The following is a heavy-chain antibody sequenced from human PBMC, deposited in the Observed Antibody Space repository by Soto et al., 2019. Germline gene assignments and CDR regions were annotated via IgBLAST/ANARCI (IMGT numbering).Heavy chain of an antibody. CDR1: GGSISSGDYY. CDR3: ARDNILGILYGGMDV. D-gene: IGHD3-3*01. Sequence: PSETLSLTCTVSGGSISSGDYYWSWIRQPPGKGLEWIGYIYYSGSTYYNPSLKSRVTISVDTSKNQFSLKLSSVTAADTAVYYCARDNILGILYGGMDVWGQGTKVTVS. CDR2: IYYSGST. V-gene: IGHV4-30-4*01. J-gene: IGHJ6*02.